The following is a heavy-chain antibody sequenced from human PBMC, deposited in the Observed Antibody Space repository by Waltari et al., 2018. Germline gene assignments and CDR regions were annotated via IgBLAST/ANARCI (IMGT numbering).Heavy chain of an antibody. J-gene: IGHJ4*02. CDR3: ARDPLNWGPLSGADY. D-gene: IGHD7-27*01. Sequence: QVQLQESGPGLVKPSEHLSLTCRVSGGSISSGSYYRTWIRQPAGKGLEWIGRIYTSGSTNYNPSLRSRLTISVDTSNNQFSLKLSSVTAADTAVYYCARDPLNWGPLSGADYWGQGTLVTVSS. V-gene: IGHV4-61*02. CDR2: IYTSGST. CDR1: GGSISSGSYY.